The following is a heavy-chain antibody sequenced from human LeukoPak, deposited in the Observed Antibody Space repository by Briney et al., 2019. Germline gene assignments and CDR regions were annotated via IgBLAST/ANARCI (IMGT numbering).Heavy chain of an antibody. CDR2: INAGNGDT. V-gene: IGHV1-3*01. CDR1: GYTFTNYA. J-gene: IGHJ4*02. Sequence: GASVKVSCKASGYTFTNYAVNWLRQAPGQRLEWMGWINAGNGDTKFSQNYRARVTITRDASASTAYVELSSLTSEDTAVYFCARGLWSAHRREYYFDSWGQGTLVTVSS. CDR3: ARGLWSAHRREYYFDS. D-gene: IGHD3-3*01.